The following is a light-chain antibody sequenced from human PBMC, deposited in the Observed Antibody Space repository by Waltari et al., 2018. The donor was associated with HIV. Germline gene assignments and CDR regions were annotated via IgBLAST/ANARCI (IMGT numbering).Light chain of an antibody. V-gene: IGLV1-51*01. CDR3: GTWDNRLSAVV. CDR2: DNN. J-gene: IGLJ3*02. CDR1: RSNIGNNF. Sequence: QSVLTQPPSVSAAPGQKVTISCSGNRSNIGNNFVSRYRQFPGTAPKLLIYDNNKRPSGIPDRFSGSRSGTSATLGITGLQTGDEAVYYCGTWDNRLSAVVFGGGTKLTVL.